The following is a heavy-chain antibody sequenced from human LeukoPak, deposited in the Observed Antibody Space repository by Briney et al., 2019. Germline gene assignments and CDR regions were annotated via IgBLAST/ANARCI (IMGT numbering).Heavy chain of an antibody. CDR1: GYTFTGYY. D-gene: IGHD3-22*01. V-gene: IGHV1-2*02. J-gene: IGHJ4*02. Sequence: ASVKVSCKASGYTFTGYYMHWVRQAPGQGLEWMGWINPNSGGTNYAQKFQGRVTKTRDTSISTAYMELSRLRSDDTAVYYCAREGGGYYDSSDYYFDYWGQGTLVTVSS. CDR2: INPNSGGT. CDR3: AREGGGYYDSSDYYFDY.